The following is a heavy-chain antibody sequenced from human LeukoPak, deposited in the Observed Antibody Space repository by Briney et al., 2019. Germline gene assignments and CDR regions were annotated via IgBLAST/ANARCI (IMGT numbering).Heavy chain of an antibody. CDR3: ARHGPNYDNSGAFGY. J-gene: IGHJ4*02. CDR1: GGSISSYY. V-gene: IGHV4-4*09. D-gene: IGHD3-22*01. CDR2: ISASGNT. Sequence: SSETLSLTCTVSGGSISSYYWSWIRQPPGKGLEWIGYISASGNTNSNPSLKSRVTISVDTSKNQFSLKLSSVTAADTAVYYCARHGPNYDNSGAFGYWGQGTLVTVSS.